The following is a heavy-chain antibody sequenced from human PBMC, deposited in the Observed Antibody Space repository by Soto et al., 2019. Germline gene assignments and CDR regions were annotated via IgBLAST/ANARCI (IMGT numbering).Heavy chain of an antibody. CDR3: ARDQKWFINPVDY. D-gene: IGHD3-22*01. J-gene: IGHJ4*02. V-gene: IGHV1-18*04. CDR2: ISAYNGNT. Sequence: ALVKVSFKASGYTFTSYCISWVREAPGQGLEWMGWISAYNGNTNYAQKLQGRVTMTTDTSTSTAYMELRSLRSDDTAVYYCARDQKWFINPVDYWGQGTLVTVSS. CDR1: GYTFTSYC.